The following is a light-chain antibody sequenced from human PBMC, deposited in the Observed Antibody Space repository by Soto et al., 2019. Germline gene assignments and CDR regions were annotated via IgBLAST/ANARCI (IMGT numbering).Light chain of an antibody. CDR2: DAS. CDR1: QDISSY. Sequence: DIQMTQSPSSLSASVGDRVTITCQASQDISSYLNWYQLKPGKAPKFLIYDASNLETGVPSRFSGSGSGTDFTFTISSLQPEDITTYYCQQYDNLPRGFGPGTKVDLK. CDR3: QQYDNLPRG. V-gene: IGKV1-33*01. J-gene: IGKJ3*01.